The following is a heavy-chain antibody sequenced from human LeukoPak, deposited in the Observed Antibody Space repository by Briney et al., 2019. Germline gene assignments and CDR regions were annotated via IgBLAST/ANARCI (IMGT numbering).Heavy chain of an antibody. Sequence: RGSLTLSCATSGFTFNVAWMNWVRQAPGKGLEWVSAISGSGGSTYYADSVKGRFTISRDNSKNTLYLQMNSLRAEDTAVYYCAKPGGAGHGMDVWGQGTTVTVSS. D-gene: IGHD6-19*01. CDR2: ISGSGGST. V-gene: IGHV3-23*01. J-gene: IGHJ6*02. CDR3: AKPGGAGHGMDV. CDR1: GFTFNVAW.